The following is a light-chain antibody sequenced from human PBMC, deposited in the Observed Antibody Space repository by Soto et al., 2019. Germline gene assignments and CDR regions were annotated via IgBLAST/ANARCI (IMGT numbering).Light chain of an antibody. CDR1: SFDLGAGYD. CDR2: RNN. CDR3: QSYDIRFSAVV. Sequence: QSVLTQPHSVSGAPGQTVTISCTGSSFDLGAGYDVHWYQQLPGTDPKVVIYRNNNRPSGVPDRFSGSKSDTSASLAITGLQPEDEADYYCQSYDIRFSAVVVGGGTKLTVL. J-gene: IGLJ2*01. V-gene: IGLV1-40*01.